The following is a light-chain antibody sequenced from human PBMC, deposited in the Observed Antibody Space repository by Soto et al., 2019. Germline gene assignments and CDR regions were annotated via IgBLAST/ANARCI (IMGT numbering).Light chain of an antibody. CDR2: EVS. V-gene: IGLV2-8*01. CDR1: SSDVGGYNY. CDR3: SSYACSHNVV. Sequence: QSALTQPPSASGSPGQSVTISCTGTSSDVGGYNYGSWYQQHPGKAPKLMIDEVSTRPSGVPDRFSGSNSGDSASLTVSGLQAEDEADSVSSSYACSHNVVFGGGTKVTVL. J-gene: IGLJ2*01.